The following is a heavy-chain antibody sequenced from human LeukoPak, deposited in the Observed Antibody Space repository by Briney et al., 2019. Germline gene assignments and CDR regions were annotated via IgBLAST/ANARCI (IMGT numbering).Heavy chain of an antibody. V-gene: IGHV1-69*13. J-gene: IGHJ2*01. CDR2: IIPIFGTA. CDR1: GGTFSSYA. CDR3: ARDLHGGNSFTSDWYFDL. Sequence: ASVKVSCKASGGTFSSYAISWVRQAPGQGLEWMGGIIPIFGTANYAQKFQGRVTIAADESTSTAYMELSSLRSEDTAVYYCARDLHGGNSFTSDWYFDLWGQGTLVTVSS. D-gene: IGHD4-23*01.